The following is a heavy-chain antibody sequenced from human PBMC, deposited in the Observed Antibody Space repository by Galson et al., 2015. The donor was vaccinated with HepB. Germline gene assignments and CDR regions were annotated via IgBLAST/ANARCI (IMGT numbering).Heavy chain of an antibody. J-gene: IGHJ4*02. V-gene: IGHV4-31*03. D-gene: IGHD6-13*01. CDR2: IYYSGST. Sequence: TLSLTCTVSGGSISSGGYYWSWIRQHPGKGLEWIGYIYYSGSTYYNPSLKSRVTISVDTSKNQFSLKLSSVTAADTAVYYCARAYVRSRQQLVGRYFDYWGQGTLVTVSS. CDR3: ARAYVRSRQQLVGRYFDY. CDR1: GGSISSGGYY.